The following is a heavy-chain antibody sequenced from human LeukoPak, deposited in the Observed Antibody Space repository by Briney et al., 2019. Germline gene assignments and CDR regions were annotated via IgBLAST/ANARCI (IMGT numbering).Heavy chain of an antibody. CDR1: GFTFSSYW. CDR2: IKQDGSEK. J-gene: IGHJ4*02. V-gene: IGHV3-7*01. CDR3: ARDTIYCSGGSCYPGTLWY. D-gene: IGHD2-15*01. Sequence: RGSLRLSCAASGFTFSSYWMSWVRQAPGKGLEWVANIKQDGSEKYYVDSVKGRFTISRDNAKNSLYLQMNSLRAEDTAVYYCARDTIYCSGGSCYPGTLWYWGQGTLVTVSS.